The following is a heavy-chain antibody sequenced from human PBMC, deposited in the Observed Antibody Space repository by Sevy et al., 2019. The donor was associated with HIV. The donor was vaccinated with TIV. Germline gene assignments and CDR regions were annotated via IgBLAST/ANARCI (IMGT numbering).Heavy chain of an antibody. D-gene: IGHD3-10*01. CDR3: ARDRGENLSSAFNY. Sequence: GGSLRLSCAASGFSFSEYGMHWVRQAPGKGLEWVAVISHDGRNNKYNPDSVKGRFTISRDNSKNTLYLQMNSLRAEDTAIYYCARDRGENLSSAFNYWGQGTLVTVSS. V-gene: IGHV3-30*04. CDR2: ISHDGRNNK. CDR1: GFSFSEYG. J-gene: IGHJ4*02.